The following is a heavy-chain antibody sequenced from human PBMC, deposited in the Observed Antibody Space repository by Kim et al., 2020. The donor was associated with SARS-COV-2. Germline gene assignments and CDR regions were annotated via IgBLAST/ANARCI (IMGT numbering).Heavy chain of an antibody. D-gene: IGHD2-15*01. CDR3: ARRGLDCSGGSCYSVSYDY. CDR2: IYYSGST. V-gene: IGHV4-59*13. Sequence: SETLSLTCTVSGGSISSYYWSWIRQPPGKGLEWIGYIYYSGSTNYNPSLKSRVTISVDTSKNQFSLKLSSVTAADTAVYYCARRGLDCSGGSCYSVSYDYWGQGTLVTVSS. CDR1: GGSISSYY. J-gene: IGHJ4*02.